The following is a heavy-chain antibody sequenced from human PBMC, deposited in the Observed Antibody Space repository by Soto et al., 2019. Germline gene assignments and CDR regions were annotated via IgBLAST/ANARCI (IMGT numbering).Heavy chain of an antibody. CDR2: IYYSGST. V-gene: IGHV4-61*08. D-gene: IGHD3-10*01. Sequence: PSETLSLTCAVSGGSINSGGHSWNWIRQPPGKGLEWIGYIYYSGSTNYNPSLKSRVTISVDTSKNQFSLKLSSVTAADTAVYYCARTYYYGSGSLYYFDYWGQGTLVTVSS. J-gene: IGHJ4*02. CDR1: GGSINSGGHS. CDR3: ARTYYYGSGSLYYFDY.